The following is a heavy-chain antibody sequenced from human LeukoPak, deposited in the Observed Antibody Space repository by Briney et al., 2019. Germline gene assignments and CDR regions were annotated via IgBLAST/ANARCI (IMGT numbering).Heavy chain of an antibody. Sequence: ASVKVSCKASGFPFTGYYMHWVRQAPGQGLEWLGWINPNSGGTNYAQKFQGRVTMTRDTSISTAYMELSRLSSDDTAVYYCATPGGLDSNYIFDYWGQGTLVTVSS. CDR1: GFPFTGYY. CDR3: ATPGGLDSNYIFDY. V-gene: IGHV1-2*02. D-gene: IGHD4-11*01. J-gene: IGHJ4*02. CDR2: INPNSGGT.